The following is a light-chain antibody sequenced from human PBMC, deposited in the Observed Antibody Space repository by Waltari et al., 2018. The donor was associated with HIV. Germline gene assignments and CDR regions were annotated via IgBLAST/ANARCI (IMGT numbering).Light chain of an antibody. J-gene: IGLJ3*02. CDR3: SSYTTTSTWV. V-gene: IGLV2-14*01. CDR1: SSDVGGYNY. Sequence: QSALTQPASVSGSPGQSITISCTGTSSDVGGYNYVSWYQQPPGKAPKVMIYEVSNRPPGVSNRFSGSKSGNTASLTISGLQAEDEADYYCSSYTTTSTWVFGGGTKLTVL. CDR2: EVS.